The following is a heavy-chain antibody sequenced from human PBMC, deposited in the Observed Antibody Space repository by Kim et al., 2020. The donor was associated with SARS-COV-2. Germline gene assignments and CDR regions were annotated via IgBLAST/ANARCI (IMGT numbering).Heavy chain of an antibody. CDR2: INPSGGST. Sequence: ASVKVSCKASGYTFTSYYMHWVRQAPGQGLEWMGIINPSGGSTSYAQKFQGRVTMTRDTSTSTVYMELSSLRSEHTAVYYCARDLVGCSGGSCYFRMDVWGQGTTVTVSS. CDR1: GYTFTSYY. CDR3: ARDLVGCSGGSCYFRMDV. J-gene: IGHJ6*02. V-gene: IGHV1-46*01. D-gene: IGHD2-15*01.